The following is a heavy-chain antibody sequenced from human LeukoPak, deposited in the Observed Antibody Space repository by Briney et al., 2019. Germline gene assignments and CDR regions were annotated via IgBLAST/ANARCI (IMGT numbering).Heavy chain of an antibody. Sequence: GSLRLSCAASGFTFSSYAMSWVRQAPGKGLEWVSAISGSGGSTYYADSVKGRFTISRDNSKNTLYLQMNSLRAEDTAVYYCAKTPYYYDSSRKTYFDYWGQGTLVTVSS. J-gene: IGHJ4*02. V-gene: IGHV3-23*01. D-gene: IGHD3-22*01. CDR3: AKTPYYYDSSRKTYFDY. CDR2: ISGSGGST. CDR1: GFTFSSYA.